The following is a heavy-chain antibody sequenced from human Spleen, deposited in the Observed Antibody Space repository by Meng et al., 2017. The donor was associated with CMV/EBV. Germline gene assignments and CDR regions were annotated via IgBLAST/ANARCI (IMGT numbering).Heavy chain of an antibody. CDR2: ISDDGNKR. CDR3: AREGDVLRFLEWPMGAMDV. CDR1: GFTFSNYA. Sequence: GGSLRLSCAASGFTFSNYAMHWVRQAPGKGLEWVAVISDDGNKRNSGNSVKGRFTISRDNSRNTLYLQINSLRGDDTAVYYCAREGDVLRFLEWPMGAMDVWGQGTAVTVSS. J-gene: IGHJ6*02. V-gene: IGHV3-30*04. D-gene: IGHD3-3*01.